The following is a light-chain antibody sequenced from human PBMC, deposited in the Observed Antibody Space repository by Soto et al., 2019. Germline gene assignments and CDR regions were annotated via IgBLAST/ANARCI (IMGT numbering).Light chain of an antibody. Sequence: DIQMTQSPSSRSASVGDRVTITCRASQSISSYLNWYQQKPGKAPKLLISAASSLQSGVPSRFSGSGSGTDFTLTISSLQPEDFATYYCQQSYSTPWTFGQGTKVDIK. V-gene: IGKV1-39*01. CDR2: AAS. J-gene: IGKJ1*01. CDR1: QSISSY. CDR3: QQSYSTPWT.